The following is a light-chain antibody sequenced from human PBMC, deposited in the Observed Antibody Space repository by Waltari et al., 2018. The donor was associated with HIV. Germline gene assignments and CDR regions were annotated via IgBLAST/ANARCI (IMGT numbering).Light chain of an antibody. Sequence: QSVLTQSPSVSGTPGQTVTISCSGSTSNIATAALYRYQQLPGTAPKLLIYRNYKRPSGVSDRFSCAKSGASASLVISGLRSEDEAHYYCVSYDSRLDERLFGGGTKLTVL. CDR2: RNY. CDR3: VSYDSRLDERL. V-gene: IGLV1-47*01. J-gene: IGLJ3*02. CDR1: TSNIATAA.